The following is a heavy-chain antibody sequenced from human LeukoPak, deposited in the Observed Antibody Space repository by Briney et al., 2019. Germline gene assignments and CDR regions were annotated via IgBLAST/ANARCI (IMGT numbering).Heavy chain of an antibody. J-gene: IGHJ4*02. V-gene: IGHV3-21*01. CDR1: GFTFSSYT. CDR3: ARESLCSGSASSDLDY. CDR2: ISASSGYI. Sequence: PGGSLRLSCAASGFTFSSYTMDWVRQAPGKGLEWVSSISASSGYIYYADSMKGRFTISRDNAENSLHLQMNSLRAEDTALYYCARESLCSGSASSDLDYWGQGTLVTVSS. D-gene: IGHD3-10*02.